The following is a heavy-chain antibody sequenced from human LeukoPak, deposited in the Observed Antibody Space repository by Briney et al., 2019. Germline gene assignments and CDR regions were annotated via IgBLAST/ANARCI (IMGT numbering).Heavy chain of an antibody. V-gene: IGHV4-39*01. CDR3: ARHRGSSSNFDY. D-gene: IGHD6-6*01. Sequence: SETLSLTCTVSGASISNSNFYWGWIRQPPGKGLEWIGSVYYSGGTYYNPSLKSRITISVDTSRNQFSLKLSSVTATDTAVYYCARHRGSSSNFDYWGQGTLVTVSS. CDR1: GASISNSNFY. J-gene: IGHJ4*02. CDR2: VYYSGGT.